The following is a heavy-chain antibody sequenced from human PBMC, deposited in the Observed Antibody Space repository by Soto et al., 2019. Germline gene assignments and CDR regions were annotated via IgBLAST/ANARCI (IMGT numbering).Heavy chain of an antibody. D-gene: IGHD3-16*01. CDR1: GYTFTRYD. Sequence: QVQLVQSGAEVKKPGASVKVSCKASGYTFTRYDISWVRQATAHGLEEMGWISTYNGNTNYAQKLQGRVTMTTDTSTSKAYMELGSVRSDDTAVFYCAREFRVAYTRWWFDPWGQGTLVTVSS. V-gene: IGHV1-18*01. CDR2: ISTYNGNT. CDR3: AREFRVAYTRWWFDP. J-gene: IGHJ5*02.